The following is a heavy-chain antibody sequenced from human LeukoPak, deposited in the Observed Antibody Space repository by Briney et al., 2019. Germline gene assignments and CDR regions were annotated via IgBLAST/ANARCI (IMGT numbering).Heavy chain of an antibody. CDR3: VAYSCDATSCYTGGFDH. CDR1: GFTFSSYA. Sequence: GGSLRLSCAASGFTFSSYAMSWVRQAPGKGLEWVSAISGSGGSTYYADSVKGRFTISRDNSKNALYLQMNSLRAEDTAVYYCVAYSCDATSCYTGGFDHWGQGTLVTVSS. CDR2: ISGSGGST. D-gene: IGHD2-2*02. V-gene: IGHV3-23*01. J-gene: IGHJ4*02.